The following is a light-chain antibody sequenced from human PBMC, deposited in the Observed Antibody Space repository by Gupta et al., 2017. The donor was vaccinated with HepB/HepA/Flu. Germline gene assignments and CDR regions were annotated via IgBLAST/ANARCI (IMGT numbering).Light chain of an antibody. CDR3: QHNNSYPFT. Sequence: AIRMTQSPSSFSASTGDRFTTTCRASQGISSYLAWYQQKPGKAPKLLIYAASTLKRGVPSRFSGSGSGTDFTLTISCLQSEDFATYYCQHNNSYPFTFGHGTKVDIK. J-gene: IGKJ3*01. V-gene: IGKV1-8*01. CDR2: AAS. CDR1: QGISSY.